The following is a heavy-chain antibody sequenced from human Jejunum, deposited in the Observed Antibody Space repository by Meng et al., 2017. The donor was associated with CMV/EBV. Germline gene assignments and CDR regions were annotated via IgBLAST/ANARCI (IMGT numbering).Heavy chain of an antibody. V-gene: IGHV3-15*01. CDR2: IKRKIDGGTT. D-gene: IGHD6-13*01. Sequence: VQVLESAVRLQTLFQPSTVSCGASGCAYNTGWMTWGPQGKGKGREWIRRIKRKIDGGTTHNGAPVKGRFTISRDYSKNTWYLQTDSPKPEYSAVYYCNTYVAGRWPDSWGQGTLVTVSS. J-gene: IGHJ5*01. CDR3: NTYVAGRWPDS. CDR1: GCAYNTGW.